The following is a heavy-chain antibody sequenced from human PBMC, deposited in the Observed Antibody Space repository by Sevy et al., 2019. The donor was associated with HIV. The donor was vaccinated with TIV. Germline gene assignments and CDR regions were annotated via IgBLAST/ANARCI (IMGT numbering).Heavy chain of an antibody. Sequence: SETLSLTCTVSGGSITSLDWNWIRQPPGKGLEWIANIYYNGHINYNPSLKSRVTLSLDTSKNQFSLRMCSVTAADTAMYYCAGENAWGRGYSWGQGTLVTVSS. V-gene: IGHV4-59*08. CDR3: AGENAWGRGYS. CDR1: GGSITSLD. J-gene: IGHJ4*02. CDR2: IYYNGHI. D-gene: IGHD1-26*01.